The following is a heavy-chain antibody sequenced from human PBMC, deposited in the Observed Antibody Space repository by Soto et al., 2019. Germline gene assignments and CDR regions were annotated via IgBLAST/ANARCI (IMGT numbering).Heavy chain of an antibody. Sequence: QVQLVQSGAEVKKPGSSVKVSCKASGGTFSSYTISWVRQAPGQGLEWMGRIIPILGIANYAQKFQGRVTITADKSTSTAYMELSSLRSEDTAVYYCAREREWELPRYWGQGTLVTVSS. CDR2: IIPILGIA. J-gene: IGHJ4*02. CDR1: GGTFSSYT. V-gene: IGHV1-69*08. CDR3: AREREWELPRY. D-gene: IGHD1-26*01.